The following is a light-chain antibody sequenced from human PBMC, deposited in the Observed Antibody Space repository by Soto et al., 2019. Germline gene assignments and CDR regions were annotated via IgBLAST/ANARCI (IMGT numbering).Light chain of an antibody. CDR2: DTS. CDR3: AAWDDSTNGPA. J-gene: IGLJ2*01. Sequence: QSVLTQPPSASGTPGQRVTVSCSGTYSNIGINDVHWYRQLSGTAPQILIYDTSQRATGVPDRFSGSRSGTSASLVISGLQTEDEADYHCAAWDDSTNGPAFGGGTKLTVL. CDR1: YSNIGIND. V-gene: IGLV1-44*01.